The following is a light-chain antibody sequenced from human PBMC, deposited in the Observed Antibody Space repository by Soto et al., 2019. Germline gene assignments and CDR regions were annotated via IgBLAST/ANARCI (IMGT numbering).Light chain of an antibody. J-gene: IGLJ1*01. CDR1: SSDVGGFPY. Sequence: QSALTQPPSASGSPGQSVTISCTGTSSDVGGFPYVSWYQQHPGKAPKLMISEVTKRPSGVHDRFSGSKSGNTASLTVSGIKAEDEADYSCSSSAGSNLYVFGTGTKLTVL. V-gene: IGLV2-8*01. CDR3: SSSAGSNLYV. CDR2: EVT.